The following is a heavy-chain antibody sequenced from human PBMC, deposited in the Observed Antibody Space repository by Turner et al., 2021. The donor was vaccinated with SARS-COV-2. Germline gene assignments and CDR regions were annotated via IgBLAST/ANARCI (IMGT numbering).Heavy chain of an antibody. V-gene: IGHV1-24*01. Sequence: QVLLVQSGAEEKKPGASVKVSCKVSGYTLIELSMHWVRQAPGKVREWMGGVDPEDGETIYARKFQGRVTMTEDTSTDTAYMELSSLRSEDTAVYYCATAPPYCTNGVCPNWFDPWGQGTLVTVSS. D-gene: IGHD2-8*01. J-gene: IGHJ5*02. CDR3: ATAPPYCTNGVCPNWFDP. CDR2: VDPEDGET. CDR1: GYTLIELS.